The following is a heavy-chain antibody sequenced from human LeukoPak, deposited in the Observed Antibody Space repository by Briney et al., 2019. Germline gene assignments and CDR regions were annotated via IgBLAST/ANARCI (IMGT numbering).Heavy chain of an antibody. CDR2: IREDGSEK. D-gene: IGHD2-2*01. CDR1: GFTFSSSW. J-gene: IGHJ4*02. V-gene: IGHV3-7*01. CDR3: AKAVVIVPTATPFDY. Sequence: GGSLRLSCAASGFTFSSSWMTWVRQAPGKGLEWVASIREDGSEKTSVDSVKGRFTISRDNAKNSLYLQMDSLRAEDTAVYYCAKAVVIVPTATPFDYWGQGTLVTVSS.